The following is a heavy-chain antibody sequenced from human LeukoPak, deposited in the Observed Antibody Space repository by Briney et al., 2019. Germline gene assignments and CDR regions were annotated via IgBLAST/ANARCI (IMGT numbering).Heavy chain of an antibody. V-gene: IGHV3-48*03. D-gene: IGHD6-13*01. CDR3: ARGDNSSTWNYSFDY. J-gene: IGHJ4*02. Sequence: GGSLRLSCVASGFTFSSYEMQWVRQAPGKGLEWVSYISNSGRTIHYADSAKGRFTISRDNAKSSLFLHMNSLRTEDTAVYYCARGDNSSTWNYSFDYWAQGTLVTVSS. CDR2: ISNSGRTI. CDR1: GFTFSSYE.